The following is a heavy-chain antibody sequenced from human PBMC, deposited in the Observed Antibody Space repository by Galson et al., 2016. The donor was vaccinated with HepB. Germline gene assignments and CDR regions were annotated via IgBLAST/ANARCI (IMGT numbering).Heavy chain of an antibody. Sequence: SLRLSCADSGFIFGSHVMHWVRQAPGKGLEYVSGISYNVWTTYYANSVKGRFTISRDTSKNTLSLQMDSLRVEDMAVYYCTREHLQRRTGLDLWGRGTLVTVSS. V-gene: IGHV3-64*01. CDR1: GFIFGSHV. CDR2: ISYNVWTT. CDR3: TREHLQRRTGLDL. J-gene: IGHJ5*02.